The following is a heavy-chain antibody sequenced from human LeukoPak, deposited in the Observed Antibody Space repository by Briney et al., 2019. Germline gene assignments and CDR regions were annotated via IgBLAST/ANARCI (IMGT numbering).Heavy chain of an antibody. V-gene: IGHV3-7*01. D-gene: IGHD5/OR15-5a*01. CDR1: GFTFSSYW. J-gene: IGHJ4*02. CDR2: IKKDGSEK. CDR3: ARNPLRELYIDY. Sequence: GGSLRLSCAASGFTFSSYWMSWVGPAPGKGLDGVANIKKDGSEKYYVDSVKGRFTTSRDNAKNSLYLQMNSLRAEDTAVYYCARNPLRELYIDYWGQGTLVTVSS.